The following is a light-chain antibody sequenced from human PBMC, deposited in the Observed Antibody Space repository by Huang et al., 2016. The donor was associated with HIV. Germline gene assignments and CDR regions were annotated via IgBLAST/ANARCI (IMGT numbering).Light chain of an antibody. CDR2: DAY. CDR3: QHYDDPYT. Sequence: DIQMTQSPSSLSASVGDRVTITCQASQDISNYLSWDQHKPGRAPKPLIFDAYSWETGVPSMFSGSGSGTYFTLTIASLQPEDVATYYCQHYDDPYTFGQGTKLEIK. V-gene: IGKV1-33*01. J-gene: IGKJ2*01. CDR1: QDISNY.